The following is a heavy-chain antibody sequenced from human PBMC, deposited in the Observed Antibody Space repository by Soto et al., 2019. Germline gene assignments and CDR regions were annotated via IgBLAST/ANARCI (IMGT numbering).Heavy chain of an antibody. CDR1: GYTFTSYG. V-gene: IGHV1-18*04. CDR3: ARGPRGTIFGVVIPHPFDY. J-gene: IGHJ4*02. CDR2: ISAYNGNT. D-gene: IGHD3-3*01. Sequence: ASVKVSCKAPGYTFTSYGISWVRQAPGQGLEWMGWISAYNGNTSYAQKLQGRVTMTTDTSTSTAYMELRSLRSDDTAVYYCARGPRGTIFGVVIPHPFDYWGQGTLVTVSS.